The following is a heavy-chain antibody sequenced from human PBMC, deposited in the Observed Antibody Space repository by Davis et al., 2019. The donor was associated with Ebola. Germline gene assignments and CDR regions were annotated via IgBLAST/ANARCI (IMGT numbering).Heavy chain of an antibody. Sequence: ASVKVSCKASGYTFTSYGISWVRQAPGQGLEWMGWINAGNGNTKYSQKFQGRVTITRDTSASTAYMELSSLKSEDTAVYYCARTWGSVDYWGQGTLVTVSS. D-gene: IGHD7-27*01. V-gene: IGHV1-18*04. CDR3: ARTWGSVDY. CDR2: INAGNGNT. CDR1: GYTFTSYG. J-gene: IGHJ4*02.